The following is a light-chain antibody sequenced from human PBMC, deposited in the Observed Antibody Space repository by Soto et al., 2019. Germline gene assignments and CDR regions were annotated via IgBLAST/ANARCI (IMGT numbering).Light chain of an antibody. V-gene: IGKV3-11*01. CDR1: QSVSSY. Sequence: EIVLTQSPATLSLSPGERATLSCRASQSVSSYLAWYQHKPGQAPRLLIYGASNRATDIPARFSGSGSGTDFTLTISSLESEDFAVYYCQQRGNWPRTFGQGTKLEIK. CDR3: QQRGNWPRT. CDR2: GAS. J-gene: IGKJ2*01.